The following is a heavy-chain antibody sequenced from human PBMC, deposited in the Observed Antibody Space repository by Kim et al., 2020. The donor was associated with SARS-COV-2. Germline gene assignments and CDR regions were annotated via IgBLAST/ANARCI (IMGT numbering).Heavy chain of an antibody. V-gene: IGHV1-2*02. CDR3: ARAPHYYDSSGYSH. J-gene: IGHJ4*02. D-gene: IGHD3-22*01. Sequence: AQKFQGRVTMTRDTSISTAYMELSRLRSDDTAVYYCARAPHYYDSSGYSHWGQGTLVTVSS.